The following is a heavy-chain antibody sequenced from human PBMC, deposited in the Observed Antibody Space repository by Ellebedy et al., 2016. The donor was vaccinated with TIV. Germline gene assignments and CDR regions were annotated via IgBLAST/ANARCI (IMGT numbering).Heavy chain of an antibody. Sequence: SETLSLXXTVSGGSINSDAHYCSWSRQHPGKGLEWIGYIFYSGSTYYNPSLKSRFSISLDMSKNQFSLKLSSVTAADTAVFYCARGEAQGGSLLYESWGQGTLVTVSA. V-gene: IGHV4-31*03. D-gene: IGHD3-16*01. CDR3: ARGEAQGGSLLYES. CDR1: GGSINSDAHY. J-gene: IGHJ5*02. CDR2: IFYSGST.